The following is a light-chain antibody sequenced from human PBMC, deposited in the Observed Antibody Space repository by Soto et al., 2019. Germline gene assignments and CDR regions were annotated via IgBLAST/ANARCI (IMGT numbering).Light chain of an antibody. CDR2: GAS. CDR3: QQYGSSPWT. V-gene: IGKV3-20*01. Sequence: EIVLTQSPGTLSLSPGERATLSCRASQSVSSNYLAWYHQKPGQAPRLLIYGASSRANGIPDRFSGSGCGTDFTLTISRLEPEDVAVYYCQQYGSSPWTFGQGTKVEIK. CDR1: QSVSSNY. J-gene: IGKJ1*01.